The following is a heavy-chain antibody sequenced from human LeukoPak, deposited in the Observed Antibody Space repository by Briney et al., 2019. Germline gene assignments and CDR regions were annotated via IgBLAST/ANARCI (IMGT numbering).Heavy chain of an antibody. V-gene: IGHV4-59*08. J-gene: IGHJ4*02. CDR1: GGSISGYY. D-gene: IGHD2-2*01. CDR3: ARQVYCNSSICYDY. Sequence: SETLSLTCTVSGGSISGYYWSWIRQPPGKRLEWIAYFYYSGSTNYNPSLKSRVTISVDMPKNQFSLKLSSVTAADTAVYYCARQVYCNSSICYDYWGQGTLVTVSS. CDR2: FYYSGST.